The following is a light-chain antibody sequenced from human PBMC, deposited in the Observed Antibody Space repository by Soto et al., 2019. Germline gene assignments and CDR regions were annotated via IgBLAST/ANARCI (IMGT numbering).Light chain of an antibody. CDR2: DAS. CDR1: QSVSSY. V-gene: IGKV3-11*01. J-gene: IGKJ4*01. Sequence: EIVLTQSPATLSLSPGERATLSCRASQSVSSYLAWYQQKPGQAPRLLIYDASNRATGIPARFSGSGSGTDFTLTISSLEPEEFAVYYCQQRSNLTFGGGTKVEIK. CDR3: QQRSNLT.